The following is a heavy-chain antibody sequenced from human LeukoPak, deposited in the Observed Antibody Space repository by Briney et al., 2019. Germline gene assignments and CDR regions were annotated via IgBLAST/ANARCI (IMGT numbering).Heavy chain of an antibody. CDR2: IYYSGST. V-gene: IGHV4-39*07. D-gene: IGHD3-16*01. CDR3: ARVVEGGDTEQYYFDY. CDR1: GGSISSSSYY. J-gene: IGHJ4*02. Sequence: PSETLSLTCTVSGGSISSSSYYWGWIRQPPGKGLEWIGSIYYSGSTYYNPSLKSRVTISVDTSKNQFSLKLSSVTAADTAVYYCARVVEGGDTEQYYFDYWGQGTLVTVSS.